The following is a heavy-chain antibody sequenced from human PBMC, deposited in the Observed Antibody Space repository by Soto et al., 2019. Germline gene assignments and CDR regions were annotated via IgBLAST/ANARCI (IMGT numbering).Heavy chain of an antibody. V-gene: IGHV3-21*01. D-gene: IGHD2-2*01. CDR1: GFTFSSYS. CDR3: ARDYCSSTSCHPAHFDY. Sequence: PGGSLRLSCAASGFTFSSYSMNWVRQAPGKGLEWVSSISSSSSYIYYADSVKGRFTISRDNAKNSLYLQMNSLRAEDTAVYYCARDYCSSTSCHPAHFDYWGQGTLVTVSS. CDR2: ISSSSSYI. J-gene: IGHJ4*02.